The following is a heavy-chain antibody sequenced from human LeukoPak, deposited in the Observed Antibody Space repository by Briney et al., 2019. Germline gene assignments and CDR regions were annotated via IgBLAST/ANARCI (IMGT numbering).Heavy chain of an antibody. CDR3: ARAEIREDILTGYPDY. J-gene: IGHJ4*02. V-gene: IGHV1-69*13. D-gene: IGHD3-9*01. CDR1: GYTFTSYG. Sequence: SVKVSCKASGYTFTSYGISWVRQAPGQGLEWMGGIIPIFGTANYAQKFQGRVTITADESTSTAYMELSSLRSEDTAVYYCARAEIREDILTGYPDYWGQGTLVTVSS. CDR2: IIPIFGTA.